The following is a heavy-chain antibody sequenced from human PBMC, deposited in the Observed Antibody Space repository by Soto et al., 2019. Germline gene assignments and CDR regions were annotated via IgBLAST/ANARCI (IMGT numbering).Heavy chain of an antibody. V-gene: IGHV3-30*03. CDR2: ISYDGTNK. Sequence: QVQLVESGGGVVQPGRSLRLSCVVSGFTLSSYGMHWVRQAPGKGLEWVAVISYDGTNKYYADSVKGRFAISTDNSKNTLFLQMNSLRPEDTAVYYCASPPDYWGQGTLVTVSS. CDR1: GFTLSSYG. J-gene: IGHJ4*02. CDR3: ASPPDY.